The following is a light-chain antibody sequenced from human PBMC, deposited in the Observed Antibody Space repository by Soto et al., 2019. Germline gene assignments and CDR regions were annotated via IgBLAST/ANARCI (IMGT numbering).Light chain of an antibody. CDR3: QQYYSYTRT. J-gene: IGKJ1*01. CDR1: QGIRSY. Sequence: AIRMTQSPSSLSASTGDRVTITCRASQGIRSYLAWYQQKPGKAPKLLIYAASTLQSGVPSRFSGSGAGTDFTLTISCLQSEDFETDYCQQYYSYTRTFGQGTKVDIK. CDR2: AAS. V-gene: IGKV1-8*01.